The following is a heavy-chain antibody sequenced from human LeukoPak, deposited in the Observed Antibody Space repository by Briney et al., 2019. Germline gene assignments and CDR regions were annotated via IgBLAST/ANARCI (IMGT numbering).Heavy chain of an antibody. Sequence: GGSLRLSCAASGSTFSNYAMSWVRQAPGKGLEWVANINQDGSEEYYVDSVKGRFTISRDNAKNSLYLQMNSLRANDTAIYYCEADPGDYWGQGTLVTVSS. CDR1: GSTFSNYA. CDR2: INQDGSEE. V-gene: IGHV3-7*01. CDR3: EADPGDY. D-gene: IGHD2-15*01. J-gene: IGHJ4*02.